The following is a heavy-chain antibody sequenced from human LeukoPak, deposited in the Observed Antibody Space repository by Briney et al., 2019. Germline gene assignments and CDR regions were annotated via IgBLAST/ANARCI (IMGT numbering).Heavy chain of an antibody. Sequence: SVKVSCKASGGTFSSYAISWVRQAAGQGLEWMGRIIPILGIANYAQKFQGRVTITADKSTSTAYMELSSLRSEDTAVYYCARDCGGSCHDYWGQGTLVTVSS. J-gene: IGHJ4*02. CDR3: ARDCGGSCHDY. V-gene: IGHV1-69*04. CDR2: IIPILGIA. D-gene: IGHD2-15*01. CDR1: GGTFSSYA.